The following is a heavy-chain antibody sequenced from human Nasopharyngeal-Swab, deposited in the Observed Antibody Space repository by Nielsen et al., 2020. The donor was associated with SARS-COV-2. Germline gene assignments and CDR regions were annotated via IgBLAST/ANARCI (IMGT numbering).Heavy chain of an antibody. J-gene: IGHJ6*02. V-gene: IGHV3-30*18. CDR2: ISYDGSNK. Sequence: VRQAPGKGLEWVAVISYDGSNKYYADSVKGRFTISRDNSKNTLYLQMNSLRAEDTAVYYCAKGEYSLRFFYYGMDVWGQGTTVTVSS. D-gene: IGHD6-6*01. CDR3: AKGEYSLRFFYYGMDV.